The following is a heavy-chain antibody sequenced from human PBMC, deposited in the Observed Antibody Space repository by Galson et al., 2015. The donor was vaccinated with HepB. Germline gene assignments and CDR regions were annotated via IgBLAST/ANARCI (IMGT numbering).Heavy chain of an antibody. J-gene: IGHJ4*02. V-gene: IGHV3-48*04. CDR2: ISSSSTTI. CDR3: ARDLNSGWYIEY. D-gene: IGHD6-19*01. Sequence: SLRLSCAASTFIFSTYSMDWVRQAPGKGLEWVSYISSSSTTIYYADSVKGRFTISRDNAKTSLYLQMDSLRAENTAVYYCARDLNSGWYIEYWGQGTVVTVSS. CDR1: TFIFSTYS.